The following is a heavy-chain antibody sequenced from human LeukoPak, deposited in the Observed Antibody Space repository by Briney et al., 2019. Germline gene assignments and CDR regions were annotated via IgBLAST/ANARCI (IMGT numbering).Heavy chain of an antibody. CDR2: IYYSGST. Sequence: PSETLSLTCTVSGGSISSGGYYWSWIRQHPGKGLEWIGYIYYSGSTNYNPSLKSRVTISVDTSKNQFSLKLSSVTAADTAVYYCARVSYYDFWSGYYGGYYFDYWGQGTLVTVSS. CDR1: GGSISSGGYY. CDR3: ARVSYYDFWSGYYGGYYFDY. V-gene: IGHV4-61*08. D-gene: IGHD3-3*01. J-gene: IGHJ4*02.